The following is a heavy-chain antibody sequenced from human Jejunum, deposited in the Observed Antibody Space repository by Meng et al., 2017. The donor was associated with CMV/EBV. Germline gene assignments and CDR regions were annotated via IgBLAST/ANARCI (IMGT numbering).Heavy chain of an antibody. CDR1: GGVFNNYA. J-gene: IGHJ4*02. Sequence: QVLLLQSGAEVQSPGSSVRLSCKSSGGVFNNYALTWVRQAPGQGLEWMGGIIAVLRTPNYAPKFQGRLTITADASTDTTYMELSSLTSEDTAVYFCARGFTNGWQPFDFWGQGTLVTVSS. V-gene: IGHV1-69*12. CDR3: ARGFTNGWQPFDF. CDR2: IIAVLRTP. D-gene: IGHD2-8*01.